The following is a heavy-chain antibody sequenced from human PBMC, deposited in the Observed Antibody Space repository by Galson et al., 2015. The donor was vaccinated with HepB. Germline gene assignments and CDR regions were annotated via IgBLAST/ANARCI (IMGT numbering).Heavy chain of an antibody. V-gene: IGHV3-30*18. Sequence: SLRLSCAASGFTFSSYGMHWVRQAPGKGLGWVAVISYDGSNKYYADSVKGRFTISRDNSKNTLYLQMNSLRAEDTAVYYCAKPKGLIAAAAAYYFDYWGQGTLVTVSS. J-gene: IGHJ4*02. CDR3: AKPKGLIAAAAAYYFDY. D-gene: IGHD6-13*01. CDR1: GFTFSSYG. CDR2: ISYDGSNK.